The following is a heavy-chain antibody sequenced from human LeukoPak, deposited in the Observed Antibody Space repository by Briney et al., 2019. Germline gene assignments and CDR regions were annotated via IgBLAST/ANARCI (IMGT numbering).Heavy chain of an antibody. CDR1: GFTFSSYA. CDR2: ISGSGGST. Sequence: GGSLRLSCAASGFTFSSYAMSWVRQAPGKGLEWVSAISGSGGSTYYADSAKGRFTISRDNSKNTLYLQMNSLRAEDTAVYYCAKVWVVTPAAFDIWGQGTMVTVSS. V-gene: IGHV3-23*01. J-gene: IGHJ3*02. CDR3: AKVWVVTPAAFDI. D-gene: IGHD4-23*01.